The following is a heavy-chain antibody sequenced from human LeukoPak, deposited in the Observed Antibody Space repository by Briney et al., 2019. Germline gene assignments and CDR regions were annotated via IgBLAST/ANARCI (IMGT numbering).Heavy chain of an antibody. D-gene: IGHD3-9*01. CDR1: GGSISTYF. V-gene: IGHV4-59*12. J-gene: IGHJ4*02. Sequence: PSETLSLTCTVSGGSISTYFWSWVRQPPGKGLEWIGSIYYSGSTYYNPSLKSRVTISVDTSKNQFSLKLSSVTAADTAVYYCAREGYDILTGYPHFDYWGQGTLVTVSS. CDR3: AREGYDILTGYPHFDY. CDR2: IYYSGST.